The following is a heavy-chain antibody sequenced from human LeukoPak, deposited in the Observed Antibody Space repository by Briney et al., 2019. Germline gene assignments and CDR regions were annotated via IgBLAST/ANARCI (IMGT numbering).Heavy chain of an antibody. CDR1: GFTFSSYA. J-gene: IGHJ4*02. CDR2: ISGSGGST. V-gene: IGHV3-23*01. D-gene: IGHD3-9*01. CDR3: AKGVPQYYDILTGYYSY. Sequence: PGGSLRLSCAASGFTFSSYAMSWVRQAPGKGLEWVSAISGSGGSTYYADSVKGRFTISRDNSKNTLYLQMNSLRAEDTAVYYCAKGVPQYYDILTGYYSYWGQGTLVTVSS.